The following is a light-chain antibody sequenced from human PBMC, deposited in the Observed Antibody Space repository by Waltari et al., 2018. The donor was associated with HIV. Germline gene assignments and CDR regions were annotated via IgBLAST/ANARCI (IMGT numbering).Light chain of an antibody. CDR3: QQRSNEGLT. J-gene: IGKJ4*01. Sequence: ELVLTQSPATLSLSPGERATPSCRASQSVSSYLAWYQQRPGQAPRLLIYDASKRATGTPARFSGGGSGTDFTLTITSLEPEDFAVYYCQQRSNEGLTFGGGTKVEIK. CDR2: DAS. CDR1: QSVSSY. V-gene: IGKV3-11*01.